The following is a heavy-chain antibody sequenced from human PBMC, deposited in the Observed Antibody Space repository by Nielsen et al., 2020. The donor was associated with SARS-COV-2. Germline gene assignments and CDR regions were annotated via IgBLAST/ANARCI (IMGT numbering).Heavy chain of an antibody. CDR2: INADGSST. V-gene: IGHV3-74*01. Sequence: GESLKISCTGSGFIFSAYTMNWVRQAPGKGLVWVSRINADGSSTSYADYVKGRFTVSRDNSKNTLYLQMNSLRPDDTAVYFCAKDPLDYGGNSDTFDIWGRGTMVTVSS. CDR3: AKDPLDYGGNSDTFDI. J-gene: IGHJ3*02. CDR1: GFIFSAYT. D-gene: IGHD4-23*01.